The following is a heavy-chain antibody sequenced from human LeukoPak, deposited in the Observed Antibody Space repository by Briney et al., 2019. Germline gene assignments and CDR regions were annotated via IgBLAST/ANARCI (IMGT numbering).Heavy chain of an antibody. D-gene: IGHD3-3*01. Sequence: SETLSLTCTVSGGSIRSSSYYWGWIRQPPGKGLEWIGYIYYSGSTNYNPSLKSRVTISVDTSKNQFSLKLSSVTAADTAVYYCASSIHYDFWSGGYYYYMDVWGKGTTVTVSS. CDR2: IYYSGST. CDR1: GGSIRSSSYY. V-gene: IGHV4-61*05. CDR3: ASSIHYDFWSGGYYYYMDV. J-gene: IGHJ6*03.